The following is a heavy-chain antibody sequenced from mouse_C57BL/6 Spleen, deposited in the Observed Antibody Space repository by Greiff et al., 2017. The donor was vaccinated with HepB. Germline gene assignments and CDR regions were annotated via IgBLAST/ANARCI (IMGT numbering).Heavy chain of an antibody. CDR3: ANAGFDY. J-gene: IGHJ2*01. Sequence: DVQLQESGPVLVKPGASVKMSCKASGYTFTDYYMNWVKQSHGKSLEWIGVINPYNGGTSYNQKFKGKATLTVDKSSSTAYMELNSLTSEDSAVYYCANAGFDYWGQGTTLTVSS. V-gene: IGHV1-19*01. CDR2: INPYNGGT. CDR1: GYTFTDYY.